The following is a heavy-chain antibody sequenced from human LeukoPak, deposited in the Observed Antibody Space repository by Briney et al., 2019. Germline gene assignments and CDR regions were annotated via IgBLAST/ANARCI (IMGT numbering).Heavy chain of an antibody. J-gene: IGHJ4*02. Sequence: GGSLRLSCAASGFTFSSYAMHWVRQAPGKGLEWVAVISYDGSNKYYADSVKGRFAISRDNSKNTLYLQMNSLRAEDTAVYYCARDRHSSSWDTFDYWGQGTLVTVSS. V-gene: IGHV3-30*09. CDR3: ARDRHSSSWDTFDY. CDR1: GFTFSSYA. D-gene: IGHD6-13*01. CDR2: ISYDGSNK.